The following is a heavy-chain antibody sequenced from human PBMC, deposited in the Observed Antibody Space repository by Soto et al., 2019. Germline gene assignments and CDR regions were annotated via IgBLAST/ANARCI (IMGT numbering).Heavy chain of an antibody. CDR3: ARCPRAPHYSNYYYYYMDV. CDR2: IYYSGST. V-gene: IGHV4-31*03. CDR1: GDSISSGGYY. J-gene: IGHJ6*03. Sequence: SETLSLTCTVSGDSISSGGYYWSWIRQHPGKGLEWIGYIYYSGSTYYNPSLKSRVTISVDTSKNQFSLKLSSVTAADTAVYYCARCPRAPHYSNYYYYYMDVWGKGTTVTVSS. D-gene: IGHD4-4*01.